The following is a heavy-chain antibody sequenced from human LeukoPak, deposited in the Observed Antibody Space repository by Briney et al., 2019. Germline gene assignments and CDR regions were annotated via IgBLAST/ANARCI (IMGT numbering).Heavy chain of an antibody. Sequence: SETLSLTCTVSGGSISSYYWGWIRQPPGKGLEWIGSIYYSGSTYYNPSLKSRVTISVDTSKNQFSLKLSSVTAADTAVYYCARVRARRVPVDYWGQGTLVTVSS. V-gene: IGHV4-39*07. CDR3: ARVRARRVPVDY. J-gene: IGHJ4*02. CDR1: GGSISSYY. CDR2: IYYSGST.